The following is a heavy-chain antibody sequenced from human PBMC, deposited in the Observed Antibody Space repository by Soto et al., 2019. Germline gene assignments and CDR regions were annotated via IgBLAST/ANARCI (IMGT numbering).Heavy chain of an antibody. CDR3: ARHDSGPLDN. J-gene: IGHJ4*02. CDR2: IFYSGSS. D-gene: IGHD2-21*01. Sequence: SETLSLTCTVSGASVSSNSFYWGWIRQPPGRGLEWIGSIFYSGSSYYNASLKSRVTMSVDTSKNQFSLKLSSVTAADTAGYYCARHDSGPLDNWGQGTLVTVCS. CDR1: GASVSSNSFY. V-gene: IGHV4-39*01.